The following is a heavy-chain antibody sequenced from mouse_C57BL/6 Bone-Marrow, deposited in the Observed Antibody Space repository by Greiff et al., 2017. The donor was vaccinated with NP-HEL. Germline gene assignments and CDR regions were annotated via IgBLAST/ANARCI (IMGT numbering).Heavy chain of an antibody. CDR1: GYTFTSYN. CDR2: IYPGNGDT. D-gene: IGHD2-4*01. Sequence: QVQLKQSGAELVRPGASVKMSCKASGYTFTSYNMHWVKQTPRQGLEWIGAIYPGNGDTSYNQKFKGKATLTVDKSSSTAYMQLSSLTSEDSAVSICARWKKNDCDREWYFGVWGTGTTVTVSA. J-gene: IGHJ1*03. V-gene: IGHV1-12*01. CDR3: ARWKKNDCDREWYFGV.